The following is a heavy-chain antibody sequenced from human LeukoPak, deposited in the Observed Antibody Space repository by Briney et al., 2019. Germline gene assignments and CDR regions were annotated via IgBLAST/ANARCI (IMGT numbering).Heavy chain of an antibody. CDR2: ISYDGSKK. Sequence: GGSLRLSCAASGFTFSTYAMHWVRQAPGKGLEWVAVISYDGSKKSYADSAKGRFTISRDNFKNTLFVQMNSLRAEDTAVYYCTRGKSLPAAAGTDSFDYWGQGTPVTVSS. J-gene: IGHJ4*02. CDR3: TRGKSLPAAAGTDSFDY. CDR1: GFTFSTYA. V-gene: IGHV3-30-3*01. D-gene: IGHD6-13*01.